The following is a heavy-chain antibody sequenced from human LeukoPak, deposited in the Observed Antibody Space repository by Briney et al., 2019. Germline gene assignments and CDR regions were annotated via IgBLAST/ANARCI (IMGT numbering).Heavy chain of an antibody. Sequence: GGSLRLSCSASRFTFSSYTMNWVRQAPGKGLEWVSSIDPSSTYIYYADSVKGRFTISRDNAKNTMYLQMNSLRGEDTAMYYCGISRWSGYCSSWGQGTLVTVSS. V-gene: IGHV3-21*01. D-gene: IGHD2-2*03. CDR3: GISRWSGYCSS. J-gene: IGHJ1*01. CDR1: RFTFSSYT. CDR2: IDPSSTYI.